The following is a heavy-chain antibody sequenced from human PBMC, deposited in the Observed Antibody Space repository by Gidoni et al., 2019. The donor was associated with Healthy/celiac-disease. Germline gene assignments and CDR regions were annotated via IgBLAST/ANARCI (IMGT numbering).Heavy chain of an antibody. CDR1: GFTFSSYA. J-gene: IGHJ6*02. V-gene: IGHV3-30-3*01. CDR2: ISYDGSNK. CDR3: ARGTPYYGMDV. Sequence: QVQLVESGGGVVQPGRSLRLSCAASGFTFSSYAMHWVRQAPGKGLEWVAVISYDGSNKYYADSVKGRFTISRDNSKNTLYLQMNSLRAEDTAVYYCARGTPYYGMDVWGQGTTVTVSS. D-gene: IGHD1-1*01.